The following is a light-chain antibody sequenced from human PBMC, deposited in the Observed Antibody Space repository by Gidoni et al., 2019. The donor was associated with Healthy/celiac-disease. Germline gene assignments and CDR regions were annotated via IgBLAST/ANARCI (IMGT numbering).Light chain of an antibody. V-gene: IGKV3-11*01. J-gene: IGKJ4*01. CDR1: PSVRSY. CDR3: QQRSNWLT. CDR2: YAS. Sequence: EIVLTQSPATLSLSPGERATLSCRASPSVRSYLAWYQQKPGQAPRLLIYYASNRATGIPARFSGSGSGTDFTLTISSLEPEDFAVYYCQQRSNWLTFGGGTKVEIK.